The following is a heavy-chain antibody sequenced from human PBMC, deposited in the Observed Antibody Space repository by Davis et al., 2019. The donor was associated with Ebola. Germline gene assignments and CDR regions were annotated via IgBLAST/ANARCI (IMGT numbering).Heavy chain of an antibody. CDR3: ARGVVISDYDYAWFDP. D-gene: IGHD5-12*01. CDR1: GGSFIGYN. CDR2: IIHTGGT. Sequence: PSETLSLTCAVNGGSFIGYNWSWIRQPPGKGLEWIGDIIHTGGTNYNPSLTSRVTISVDTSKNQFSLRLASVTAADTAVYYCARGVVISDYDYAWFDPWGQGTLVTVSS. J-gene: IGHJ5*02. V-gene: IGHV4-34*01.